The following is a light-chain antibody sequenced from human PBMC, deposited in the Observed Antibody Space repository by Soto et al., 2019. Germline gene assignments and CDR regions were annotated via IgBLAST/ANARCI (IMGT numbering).Light chain of an antibody. V-gene: IGLV2-14*01. CDR1: SSEVGGYNY. Sequence: QSSLTQPASVSGSPGQSITISCTGTSSEVGGYNYVSWYQQHPGKAPKLMIYEVSNRPSGVSNRFSGSKSGNTASLTISGPQAEDEADYYRRSYTSSSIFYDFGTGTQVAVL. J-gene: IGLJ1*01. CDR2: EVS. CDR3: RSYTSSSIFYD.